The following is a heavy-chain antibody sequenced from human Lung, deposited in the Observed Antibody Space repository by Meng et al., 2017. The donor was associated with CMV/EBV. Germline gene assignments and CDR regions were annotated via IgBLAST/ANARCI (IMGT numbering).Heavy chain of an antibody. V-gene: IGHV3-23*01. Sequence: GESLKISCAASGFTFSSYAMSWVRQAPGKGLEWVSAISGSGGSTYYADSVKGRFTISRDNSKNTLYLQMNSLRAEDTAVYYCAKGHWGCSSTSCYLDAFDIWXQGTMVTVSS. D-gene: IGHD2-2*01. CDR3: AKGHWGCSSTSCYLDAFDI. CDR1: GFTFSSYA. J-gene: IGHJ3*02. CDR2: ISGSGGST.